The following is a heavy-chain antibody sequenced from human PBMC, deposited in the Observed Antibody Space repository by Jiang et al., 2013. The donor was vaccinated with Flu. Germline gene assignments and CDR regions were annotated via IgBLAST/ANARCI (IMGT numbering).Heavy chain of an antibody. CDR3: ARSPVVAYENWFDP. D-gene: IGHD5-12*01. J-gene: IGHJ5*02. V-gene: IGHV1-18*01. CDR1: GYTFTTYG. Sequence: GAEVKKPGASVKVSCKASGYTFTTYGISWVRQAPGQGLEWMGWINADSGNTKYAQKFQGRVTMTTDTSTSTAYMELRSLKSDDTAVFYCARSPVVAYENWFDPWGQGTLVTVFS. CDR2: INADSGNT.